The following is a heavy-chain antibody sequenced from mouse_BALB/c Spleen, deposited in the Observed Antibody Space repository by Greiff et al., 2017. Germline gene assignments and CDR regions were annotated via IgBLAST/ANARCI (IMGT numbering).Heavy chain of an antibody. Sequence: VQLKESGGGLVKPGGSLKLSCAASGFTFSSYTMSWVRQTPEKRLEWVATISSGGSYTYYPDSVKGRFTISRDNAKNTLYLQMSSLKSEDTAMYYGTRVRDGSSHWYFDVWGAGTTVTVSS. J-gene: IGHJ1*01. CDR2: ISSGGSYT. CDR3: TRVRDGSSHWYFDV. V-gene: IGHV5-6-4*01. D-gene: IGHD1-1*01. CDR1: GFTFSSYT.